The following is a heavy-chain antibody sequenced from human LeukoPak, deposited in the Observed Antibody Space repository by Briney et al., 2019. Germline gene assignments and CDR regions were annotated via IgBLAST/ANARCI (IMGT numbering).Heavy chain of an antibody. CDR3: ASGSRYCSSTSCYRTHYYFDY. CDR2: ISAYNGNT. V-gene: IGHV1-18*01. Sequence: WASVKVSCKASGYTFTSYGISWVRQAPGQGLEWMGWISAYNGNTNYAQKFQGRVTITTDESTSTAYMELSSLRSEDTAVYYCASGSRYCSSTSCYRTHYYFDYWGQGTLVTVSS. J-gene: IGHJ4*02. CDR1: GYTFTSYG. D-gene: IGHD2-2*01.